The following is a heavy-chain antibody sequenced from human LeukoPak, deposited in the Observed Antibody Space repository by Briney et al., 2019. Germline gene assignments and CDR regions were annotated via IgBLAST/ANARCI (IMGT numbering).Heavy chain of an antibody. V-gene: IGHV1-18*01. J-gene: IGHJ3*02. CDR1: GYTFTSYG. CDR2: ISAYNGNT. Sequence: ASVKVSCKASGYTFTSYGISWVRQAPGQGLEWMGWISAYNGNTNYAQKLQGRVTMTRDMSTSTVYMELSSLRSEDTAVYYCARDQALQDAFDIWGQGTMVTVSS. CDR3: ARDQALQDAFDI.